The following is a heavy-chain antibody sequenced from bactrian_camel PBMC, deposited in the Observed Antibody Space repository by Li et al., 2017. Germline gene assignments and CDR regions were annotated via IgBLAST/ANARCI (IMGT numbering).Heavy chain of an antibody. J-gene: IGHJ4*01. Sequence: HVQLVESGGGLVQPGGSLRLSCAASGGFTFSSVGMSWVRQAPGKGLEWVSYISVYGTNTYYADSVKGRFTVSRDNARNTGLLQMDSLKPEDTAIYYCYVRASASGACTLGVFNYWGQGTQVTVS. CDR2: ISVYGTNT. CDR1: GGFTFSSVG. V-gene: IGHV3-2*01. D-gene: IGHD5*01. CDR3: YVRASASGACTLGVFNY.